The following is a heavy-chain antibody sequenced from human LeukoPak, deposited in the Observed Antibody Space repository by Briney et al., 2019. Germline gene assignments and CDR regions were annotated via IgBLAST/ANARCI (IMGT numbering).Heavy chain of an antibody. CDR2: IYWNGDGA. CDR1: GSIVNDHA. V-gene: IGHV3-9*01. Sequence: GRSLRLSCVASGSIVNDHAMHWVRQGPGKGLEWVAGIYWNGDGADYADSVKGRFTISRDNAKNSLYLQMNSLRADDTALYYCGKDVSAGGMDVWGQGTTVTVSS. CDR3: GKDVSAGGMDV. J-gene: IGHJ6*02.